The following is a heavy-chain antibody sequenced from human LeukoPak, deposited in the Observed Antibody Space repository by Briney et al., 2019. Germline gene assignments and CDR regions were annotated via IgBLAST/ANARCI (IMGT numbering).Heavy chain of an antibody. J-gene: IGHJ4*02. Sequence: PGGSLRLPCAASGFTFSSYAMSWVRQAPGRGLEWVSAISGSGGGTSYADSVKGRFTISRDSAKNTLYLQMNSLRVEDTAVYYCAPIGAGYWGQGTLVTVSS. V-gene: IGHV3-23*01. CDR3: APIGAGY. CDR2: ISGSGGGT. D-gene: IGHD4/OR15-4a*01. CDR1: GFTFSSYA.